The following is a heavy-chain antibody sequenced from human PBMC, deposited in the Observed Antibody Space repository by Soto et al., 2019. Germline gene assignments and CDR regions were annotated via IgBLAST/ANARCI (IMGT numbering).Heavy chain of an antibody. CDR2: IFWNDER. CDR3: ARALREGLPIYYFDS. CDR1: GFSLSKARMG. Sequence: KESGPVLVKPTETLTLTCTVSGFSLSKARMGVSWIRQPPGKALEWLAHIFWNDERSYNTSLKSRLTISRDTSKSQVVLTMTNVDPVDTGTYFCARALREGLPIYYFDSWGQGTPVTVSS. J-gene: IGHJ4*02. D-gene: IGHD1-26*01. V-gene: IGHV2-26*01.